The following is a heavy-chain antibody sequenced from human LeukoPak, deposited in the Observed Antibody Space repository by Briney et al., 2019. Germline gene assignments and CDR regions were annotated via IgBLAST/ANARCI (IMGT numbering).Heavy chain of an antibody. CDR1: GGSISSSSYY. D-gene: IGHD3-16*01. J-gene: IGHJ6*03. CDR3: ARETSQKGAHYMDV. V-gene: IGHV4-39*07. Sequence: PSETLSLTCTVSGGSISSSSYYWGWIRQPPGKGLEWIGSIYYSGSTYYNPSLKSRVTISVDTSKNQFSLKLSSVTAADTAVYYCARETSQKGAHYMDVWGKGTTITISS. CDR2: IYYSGST.